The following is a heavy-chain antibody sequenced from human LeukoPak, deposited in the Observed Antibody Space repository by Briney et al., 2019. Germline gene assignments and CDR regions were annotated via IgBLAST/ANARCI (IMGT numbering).Heavy chain of an antibody. CDR1: GFAFSSYA. Sequence: PGESLRLSCAASGFAFSSYAMNWVRQAPGKGLQWVSAISGSGGSTYYADSVKGRFTISRDNSKNTLYLQMNSLRAEDTAVYYCAKVTYGSGTYGAFDYWGQGTLVTVSS. CDR3: AKVTYGSGTYGAFDY. V-gene: IGHV3-23*01. CDR2: ISGSGGST. D-gene: IGHD3-10*01. J-gene: IGHJ4*02.